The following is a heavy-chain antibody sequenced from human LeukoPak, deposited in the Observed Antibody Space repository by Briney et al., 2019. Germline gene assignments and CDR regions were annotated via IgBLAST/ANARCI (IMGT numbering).Heavy chain of an antibody. J-gene: IGHJ4*02. V-gene: IGHV4-30-4*01. D-gene: IGHD5-24*01. Sequence: KPSQTLSLTCTVSGASIDSGDYYWSWIRQPPGKGLEWIGYVFYSGSAYYNPSLKSRLIISVDTSKNQFSLKLSSVTAADTAVYYCARGRGRWRQPKSVYFDYWGQGTLVTVSS. CDR3: ARGRGRWRQPKSVYFDY. CDR1: GASIDSGDYY. CDR2: VFYSGSA.